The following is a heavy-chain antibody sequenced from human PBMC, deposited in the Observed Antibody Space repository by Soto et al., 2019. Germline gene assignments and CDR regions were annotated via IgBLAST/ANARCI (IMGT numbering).Heavy chain of an antibody. V-gene: IGHV1-2*04. CDR2: INPNSGGT. CDR1: GYTFTGYY. CDR3: ARDSYYDFWSGYYYYYYGMDV. Sequence: ASVKVSCKASGYTFTGYYMHWVRQAPGQGLEWMGWINPNSGGTNYAQKFQGWVTMTRDTSISTAYMELSRLRSDDTAVYYCARDSYYDFWSGYYYYYYGMDVCGQGIPATVS. D-gene: IGHD3-3*01. J-gene: IGHJ6*02.